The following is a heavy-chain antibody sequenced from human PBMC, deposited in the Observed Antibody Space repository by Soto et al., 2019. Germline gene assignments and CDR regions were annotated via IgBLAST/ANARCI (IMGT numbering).Heavy chain of an antibody. J-gene: IGHJ1*01. D-gene: IGHD2-15*01. CDR3: ARLGYCSGGSCSVEYFQH. Sequence: QVQLVQSGAEVKKPGSSVKVSCKASGGTFSSYAISWVRQAPGQGLEWMGGIIPIFGTANYAQKFQGRVTITADESTCTAYMELSSLRSEDTAVYYCARLGYCSGGSCSVEYFQHWGQGTLVTVSS. CDR1: GGTFSSYA. V-gene: IGHV1-69*01. CDR2: IIPIFGTA.